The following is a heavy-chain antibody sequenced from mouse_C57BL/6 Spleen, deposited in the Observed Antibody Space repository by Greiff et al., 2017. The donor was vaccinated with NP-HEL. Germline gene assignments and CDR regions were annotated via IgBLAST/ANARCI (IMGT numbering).Heavy chain of an antibody. J-gene: IGHJ2*01. CDR3: ARIKKIVATYFDY. V-gene: IGHV1S81*02. Sequence: VQLQQSGAELVKAGASVKMSCKAPGYTFTSYWMHWVKQRLGQGLEWFAETNPTNGRTYYNEKFKSKATLTVEKSSSTAYMLLSGPTFEDSAVYYCARIKKIVATYFDYWGQGTTLTVSS. D-gene: IGHD1-1*01. CDR2: TNPTNGRT. CDR1: GYTFTSYW.